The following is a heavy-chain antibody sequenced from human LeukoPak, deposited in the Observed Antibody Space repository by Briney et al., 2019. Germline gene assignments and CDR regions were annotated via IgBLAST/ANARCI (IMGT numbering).Heavy chain of an antibody. CDR1: GGSITTGNW. CDR2: IYPGGHT. D-gene: IGHD4-17*01. Sequence: SGTLSLTCAVFGGSITTGNWWNWVRQSPGKGLEWIGEIYPGGHTNYNPSFKSRVTISVDKSKNQFSLKLNSVTAADTAVYYCARDYGDVLLDYWGQGTLVTVSS. CDR3: ARDYGDVLLDY. J-gene: IGHJ4*02. V-gene: IGHV4-4*02.